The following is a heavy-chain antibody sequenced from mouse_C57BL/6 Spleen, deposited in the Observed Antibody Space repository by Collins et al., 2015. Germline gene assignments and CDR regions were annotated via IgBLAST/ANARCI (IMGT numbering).Heavy chain of an antibody. Sequence: QILLVQSGPELKKPGETVKISCKASGYTFTTSGMSWVIQAPGKGLKWMGWINTYSGVPTYADDFKGRFAFSLETSASTAYLQINNLKNEDTATYFCAREPLAMDYWGQGTSVTVSS. CDR2: INTYSGVP. CDR1: GYTFTTSG. CDR3: AREPLAMDY. V-gene: IGHV9-3*01. J-gene: IGHJ4*01.